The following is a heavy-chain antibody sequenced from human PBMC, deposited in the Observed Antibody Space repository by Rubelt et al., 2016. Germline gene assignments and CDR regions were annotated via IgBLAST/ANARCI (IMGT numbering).Heavy chain of an antibody. CDR3: ARSPRYDFEDNWFDP. CDR2: INPSGGNT. J-gene: IGHJ5*02. Sequence: QVQLVQSGAEVKKPGASVKVSCKASGYTFTSYYMHWVRQAPGQGLEWMGIINPSGGNTSYAKKFQGRVTMTRETSTSTVYMELSSLRSEDTAVYYCARSPRYDFEDNWFDPWGQGTLVTVSS. V-gene: IGHV1-46*01. D-gene: IGHD3-3*01. CDR1: GYTFTSYY.